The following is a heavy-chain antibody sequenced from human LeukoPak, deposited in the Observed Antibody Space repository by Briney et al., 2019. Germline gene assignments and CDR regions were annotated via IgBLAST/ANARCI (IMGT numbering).Heavy chain of an antibody. J-gene: IGHJ4*02. Sequence: GGSLRLSCAASGFTFSSYAMHWVRQAPGKGLEWVAVISYDGSNKYYADSVRGRFTISRDNSKNTLYLQMNSLRAEDTAVYYCARGRRRLGFGYGSSWLFDYWGQGTLVTVSS. CDR3: ARGRRRLGFGYGSSWLFDY. CDR2: ISYDGSNK. CDR1: GFTFSSYA. V-gene: IGHV3-30*04. D-gene: IGHD6-13*01.